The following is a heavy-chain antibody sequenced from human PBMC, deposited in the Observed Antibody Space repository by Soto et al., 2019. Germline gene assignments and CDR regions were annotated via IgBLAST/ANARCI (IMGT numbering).Heavy chain of an antibody. J-gene: IGHJ5*02. CDR3: AIGYRARLHWFDT. D-gene: IGHD2-2*01. CDR1: GYTFTYYC. Sequence: EVQLVQSGAEVKKPGATLNISCKVSGYTFTYYCIHWVRQAPGKGLEWMGLVDPEDGETIYGEKFQARVSITADTSTDTAYLELTSLRFEDTAVYHCAIGYRARLHWFDTWGQGTLVTVSS. V-gene: IGHV1-69-2*01. CDR2: VDPEDGET.